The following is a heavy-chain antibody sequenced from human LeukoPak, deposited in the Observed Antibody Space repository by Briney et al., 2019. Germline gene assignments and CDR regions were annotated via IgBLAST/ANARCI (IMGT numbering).Heavy chain of an antibody. V-gene: IGHV1-2*04. J-gene: IGHJ4*02. CDR1: GYTFTGYY. D-gene: IGHD3-10*01. CDR3: AREHPSNYYGSGFFDY. CDR2: INPNSGGT. Sequence: ASVKVSCKASGYTFTGYYMHWARQAPGQGLEWMGWINPNSGGTNYAQKFQGWVTMTRDTSISTAYMELSRLRSDDTAVYYCAREHPSNYYGSGFFDYWGQGTLVTVSS.